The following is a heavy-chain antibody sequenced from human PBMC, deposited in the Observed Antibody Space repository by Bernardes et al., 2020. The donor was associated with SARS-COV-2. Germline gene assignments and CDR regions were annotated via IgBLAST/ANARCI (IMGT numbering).Heavy chain of an antibody. V-gene: IGHV3-11*01. CDR1: GFTFSDYY. D-gene: IGHD1-7*01. J-gene: IGHJ5*02. CDR3: ASTTKHDALSSTGTTGPNWFDP. Sequence: GGSLRLSCAASGFTFSDYYMSWIRQAPGKGREWVSYISSSGGTINYADSVKGRFTISRDNAKNSLYLQMNSLRAEDTAVYYCASTTKHDALSSTGTTGPNWFDPWGQGTLVTVSS. CDR2: ISSSGGTI.